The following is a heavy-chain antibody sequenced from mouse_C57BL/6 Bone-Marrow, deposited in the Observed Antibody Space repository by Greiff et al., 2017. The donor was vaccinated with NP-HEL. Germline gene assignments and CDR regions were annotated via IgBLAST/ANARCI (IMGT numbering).Heavy chain of an antibody. J-gene: IGHJ1*03. V-gene: IGHV5-17*01. CDR2: ISSGSSTI. CDR1: GFTFSDYG. CDR3: ARHYYGSSYRYFDV. Sequence: EVKLMESGGGLVKPGGSLKLSCAASGFTFSDYGMHWVRQAPEKGLEWVAYISSGSSTIYYEDTVKGRFTISRDNAKNTLFLQMTSLRSEDTAMYYCARHYYGSSYRYFDVWGTGTTVTVSS. D-gene: IGHD1-1*01.